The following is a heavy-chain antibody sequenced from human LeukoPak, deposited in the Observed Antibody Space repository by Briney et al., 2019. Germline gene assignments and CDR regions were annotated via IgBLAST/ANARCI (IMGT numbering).Heavy chain of an antibody. CDR1: GFTFGSYG. D-gene: IGHD6-6*01. J-gene: IGHJ6*03. Sequence: GESLRLSCAASGFTFGSYGVHWVRQAPGKGLEWVAFIRHDGSDKYYADSVKGRFTISRDNSKSTLYLQMNSLRAEDTAVYHCARKKSVYRSSSSTYYYMDVWGKGTTVTVSS. V-gene: IGHV3-30*02. CDR2: IRHDGSDK. CDR3: ARKKSVYRSSSSTYYYMDV.